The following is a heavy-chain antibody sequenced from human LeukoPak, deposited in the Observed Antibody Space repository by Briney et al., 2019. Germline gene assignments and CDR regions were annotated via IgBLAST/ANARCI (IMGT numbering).Heavy chain of an antibody. J-gene: IGHJ6*02. CDR2: INPNSGGT. CDR1: GYTFTGYY. CDR3: ARYFVVVPAAPYYYYYGMDV. V-gene: IGHV1-2*02. D-gene: IGHD2-2*01. Sequence: ASVKVSCKASGYTFTGYYMHWVRQAPGRGLEWMGWINPNSGGTNYAQKFQGRVTMTRDTSISTAYMELSRLRSDDTAVYYCARYFVVVPAAPYYYYYGMDVWGQGTTVTVSS.